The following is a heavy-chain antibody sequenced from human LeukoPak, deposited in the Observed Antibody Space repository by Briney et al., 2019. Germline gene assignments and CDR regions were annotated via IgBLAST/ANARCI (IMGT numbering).Heavy chain of an antibody. CDR2: ISGSGGST. CDR1: GFTFSSYA. V-gene: IGHV3-23*01. CDR3: VFGELSDFDY. D-gene: IGHD3-10*02. J-gene: IGHJ4*02. Sequence: PGGSLRLSCAASGFTFSSYAMSWVGQAPGKGLERVSAISGSGGSTYYADSVKGRFTISRDNSKNTLYLQMNSLRAEDTAVYYCVFGELSDFDYWGQGTLVTVSS.